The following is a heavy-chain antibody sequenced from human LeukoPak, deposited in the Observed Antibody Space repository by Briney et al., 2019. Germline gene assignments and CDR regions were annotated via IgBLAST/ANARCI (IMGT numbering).Heavy chain of an antibody. V-gene: IGHV1-2*06. J-gene: IGHJ4*02. CDR3: STEDQYCTSPNCGNY. Sequence: ASVKISCKASGYTLTDYYMHWVRQAPGQGLEWMGLIIPNTGGTTYQQKFQGRVTMTRDTSISTFYMDLSSLRSADTAVYYCSTEDQYCTSPNCGNYWGQGTLVTVSS. D-gene: IGHD2-8*01. CDR2: IIPNTGGT. CDR1: GYTLTDYY.